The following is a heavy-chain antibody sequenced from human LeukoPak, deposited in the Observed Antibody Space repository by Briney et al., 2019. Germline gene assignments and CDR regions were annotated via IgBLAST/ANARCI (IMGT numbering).Heavy chain of an antibody. D-gene: IGHD6-19*01. J-gene: IGHJ5*02. Sequence: GGSLRLSCEASGFTFSSYGMHWVRQAPGKGLEWVSYISSSGSTIYYADSVKGRFTISRDNAKNSLYLQMNSLRAEDTAVYYCARDIELRSSGWGSFDPWGQGTLVTVSS. CDR3: ARDIELRSSGWGSFDP. CDR2: ISSSGSTI. V-gene: IGHV3-48*04. CDR1: GFTFSSYG.